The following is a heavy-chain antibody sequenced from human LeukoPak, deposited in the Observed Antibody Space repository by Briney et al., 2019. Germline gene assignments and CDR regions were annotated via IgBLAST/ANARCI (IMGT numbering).Heavy chain of an antibody. CDR2: INPNSGGT. CDR1: GYTFTGYY. V-gene: IGHV1-2*06. CDR3: ARQSLVNYYYYYMDV. J-gene: IGHJ6*03. Sequence: ASVKVSCKASGYTFTGYYMHWVRQAPGQGLEWMGRINPNSGGTNYAQKFQGRVTTTRDTSISTAYMELSRLRSDDTAVYYCARQSLVNYYYYYMDVWGKGTTVTVSS. D-gene: IGHD2-2*01.